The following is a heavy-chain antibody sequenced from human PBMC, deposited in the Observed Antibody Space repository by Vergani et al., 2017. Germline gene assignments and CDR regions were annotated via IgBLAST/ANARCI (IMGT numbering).Heavy chain of an antibody. CDR2: IIPILGTA. CDR3: ARGARADYYYDSSGYYGDYYYMDV. J-gene: IGHJ6*03. V-gene: IGHV1-69*01. CDR1: GGTFSSYA. Sequence: QVQLVQSGAEVKKPGSSVKVSCKASGGTFSSYAISWVRQAPGQGLEWMGGIIPILGTANYAQKFQGRVTSTADESTSTAYMELSSLRSEDTAVYYCARGARADYYYDSSGYYGDYYYMDVWGKGTTVTVSS. D-gene: IGHD3-22*01.